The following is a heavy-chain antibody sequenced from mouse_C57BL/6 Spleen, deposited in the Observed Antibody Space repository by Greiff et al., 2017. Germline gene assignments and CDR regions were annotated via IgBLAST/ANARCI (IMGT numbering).Heavy chain of an antibody. Sequence: VQLQQSGPELVKPGASVKISCKASGYAFSSSWMNWVKQRPGKGLEWIGRIYPGDGDTNYNGKFKGKATLTADKSSSTAYMQLSSLTSEDSAVYFCASHPSYYGSSYYAMDYWGQGTSVTVSS. CDR1: GYAFSSSW. J-gene: IGHJ4*01. CDR3: ASHPSYYGSSYYAMDY. D-gene: IGHD1-1*01. CDR2: IYPGDGDT. V-gene: IGHV1-82*01.